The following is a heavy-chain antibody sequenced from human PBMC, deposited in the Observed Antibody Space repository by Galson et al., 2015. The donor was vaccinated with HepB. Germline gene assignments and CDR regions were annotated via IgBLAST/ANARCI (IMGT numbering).Heavy chain of an antibody. CDR3: AKDWLYYDFWSGYYTYYYGMDV. V-gene: IGHV3-30*18. CDR2: ISYDGSNK. J-gene: IGHJ6*02. CDR1: GFTFSSYG. D-gene: IGHD3-3*01. Sequence: SLRLSCAASGFTFSSYGMHWVRQAPGKGLEWVAVISYDGSNKYYADSVKGRFTISRDNSKNTLYLQMNSLRAEDTAVYYCAKDWLYYDFWSGYYTYYYGMDVWGQGTTVTVSS.